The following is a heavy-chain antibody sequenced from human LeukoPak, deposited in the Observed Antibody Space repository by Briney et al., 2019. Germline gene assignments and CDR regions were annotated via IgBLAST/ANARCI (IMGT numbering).Heavy chain of an antibody. Sequence: PGGSLRLSCAASTFTFSTYWMTWVRQAPGKGPEFVANINQDGSVKNYVDSVKGRFTISRDNAKNSLYLQMNSLRADDTAVYYCARDPGSSIFHYWGQGTLVTVSS. V-gene: IGHV3-7*01. D-gene: IGHD3-3*02. CDR3: ARDPGSSIFHY. CDR1: TFTFSTYW. CDR2: INQDGSVK. J-gene: IGHJ4*02.